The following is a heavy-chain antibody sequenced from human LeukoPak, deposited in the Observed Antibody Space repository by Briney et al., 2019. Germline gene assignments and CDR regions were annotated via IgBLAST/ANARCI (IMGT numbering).Heavy chain of an antibody. CDR2: IRFDGNHK. D-gene: IGHD2/OR15-2a*01. V-gene: IGHV3-30*02. CDR1: GFTFSDYD. CDR3: AKGYDITTYYLDY. J-gene: IGHJ4*02. Sequence: GGSLRLSCAASGFTFSDYDIHWVCQAPGKGLEWVAFIRFDGNHKYYADSVKGRFTVSRDNSKNTLYLQMNSLRPEDTAVYYCAKGYDITTYYLDYWGQGTLVTVST.